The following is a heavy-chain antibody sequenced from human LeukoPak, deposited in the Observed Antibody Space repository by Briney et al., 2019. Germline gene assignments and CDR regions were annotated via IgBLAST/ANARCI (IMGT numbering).Heavy chain of an antibody. Sequence: ASVKVSCKASGYTFTSYGISWVRQAPGQGLEWMGWINPNSGGTNYAQKFQGRVTMTRDTSISTAYMELSRLRSDDTAVYYCARGRVGGPNRSWGQGTLVTVSS. J-gene: IGHJ5*02. D-gene: IGHD4-23*01. V-gene: IGHV1-2*02. CDR3: ARGRVGGPNRS. CDR1: GYTFTSYG. CDR2: INPNSGGT.